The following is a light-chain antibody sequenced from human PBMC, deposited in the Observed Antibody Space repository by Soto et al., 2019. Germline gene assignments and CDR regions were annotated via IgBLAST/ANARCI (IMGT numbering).Light chain of an antibody. CDR1: SSNIGSNT. CDR2: SNT. V-gene: IGLV1-44*01. J-gene: IGLJ1*01. CDR3: AAWDDSLNVYV. Sequence: QLVLTQPPSASGTPGQRVTISCSGSSSNIGSNTVNWYQHLPGTAPKLLIYSNTQRPSGVPDRFSGSTSGTSASLAISGLQSEDEADYYCAAWDDSLNVYVFGTGTKVTVL.